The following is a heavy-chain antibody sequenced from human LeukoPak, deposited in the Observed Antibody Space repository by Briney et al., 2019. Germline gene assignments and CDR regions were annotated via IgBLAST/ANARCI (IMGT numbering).Heavy chain of an antibody. CDR1: GFSCSTSRAG. Sequence: SGPTLALPSQTLTLTCNFSGFSCSTSRAGGGWIRQPPVKALERLALIYWVDVKRYNPSLKSRLTITKDTSKPQVVLTITNIEPVDTSTYYCAHKRGDYFDYMGQGKPGSVSS. CDR2: IYWVDVK. D-gene: IGHD3-16*01. V-gene: IGHV2-5*02. CDR3: AHKRGDYFDY. J-gene: IGHJ4*02.